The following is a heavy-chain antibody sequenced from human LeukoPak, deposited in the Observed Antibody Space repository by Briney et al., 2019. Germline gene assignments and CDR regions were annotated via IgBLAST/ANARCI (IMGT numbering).Heavy chain of an antibody. V-gene: IGHV4-34*01. Sequence: SETLSLTCAVYGGSFSGYYWSWIRQPPGKGLEWIGEINHSGSTNYNPSLKSRVTISVDTSKNQFSLKLSSVTAADTAVYYCASLSRFGELTFDYWGQGTLVTVSS. CDR1: GGSFSGYY. J-gene: IGHJ4*02. CDR2: INHSGST. CDR3: ASLSRFGELTFDY. D-gene: IGHD3-10*02.